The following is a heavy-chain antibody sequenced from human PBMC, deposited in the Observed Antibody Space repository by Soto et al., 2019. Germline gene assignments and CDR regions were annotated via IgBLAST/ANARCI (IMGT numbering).Heavy chain of an antibody. D-gene: IGHD6-6*01. Sequence: QVQLVQSGAEVKKPGASVKVSCKASGYTFTSYGISWVRQAPGQGLEWMGWISAYSGNTNYAQKLQGRVTMTTDSSTSTAYMELRCLRSDDTAVYYCARDQALVAARPGTFDYWGQGSPVNVSS. CDR1: GYTFTSYG. CDR3: ARDQALVAARPGTFDY. V-gene: IGHV1-18*01. CDR2: ISAYSGNT. J-gene: IGHJ4*01.